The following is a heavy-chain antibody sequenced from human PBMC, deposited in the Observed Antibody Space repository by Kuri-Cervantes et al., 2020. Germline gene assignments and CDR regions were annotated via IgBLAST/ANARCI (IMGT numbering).Heavy chain of an antibody. CDR2: IFSNDEK. D-gene: IGHD2-15*01. CDR3: ARSASYFDY. J-gene: IGHJ4*02. Sequence: SGPTLVKPTQTLTLTCTFSGFSLSTSGVGVGWIRQPPGKALEWLALIFSNDEKSYSTSLKSRLTISKDTSKSQVVLTMTNMDPVDTATYYCARSASYFDYWGQGTLVTVSS. CDR1: GFSLSTSGVG. V-gene: IGHV2-26*01.